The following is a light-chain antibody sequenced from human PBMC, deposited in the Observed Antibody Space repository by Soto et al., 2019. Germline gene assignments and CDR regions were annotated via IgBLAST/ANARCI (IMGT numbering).Light chain of an antibody. Sequence: ELVMTQSPATLSVSPGETVTLSCRASESVKTNLAWYQQRPGQAPRLLIYGAFTRAAGIPFRFSGSASGTEFTLTISSLQSEDFAVYYCHQYDRWPLSLGGGTKVDIK. CDR1: ESVKTN. V-gene: IGKV3-15*01. CDR3: HQYDRWPLS. J-gene: IGKJ4*01. CDR2: GAF.